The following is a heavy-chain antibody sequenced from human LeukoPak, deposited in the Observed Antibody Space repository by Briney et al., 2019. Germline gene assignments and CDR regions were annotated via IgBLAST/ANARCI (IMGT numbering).Heavy chain of an antibody. CDR1: GYTFTSYG. J-gene: IGHJ5*02. D-gene: IGHD4-17*01. CDR3: ARDPDAAGTTGAGGWFDP. V-gene: IGHV1-18*01. Sequence: ASVKVSCKASGYTFTSYGISWVRQAPGQGLEWMGWISAYNGNTNYAQKLQGRVTMTTDTSTSTAYMELRSLRSDDTAVYYCARDPDAAGTTGAGGWFDPWGQGTLVTVSS. CDR2: ISAYNGNT.